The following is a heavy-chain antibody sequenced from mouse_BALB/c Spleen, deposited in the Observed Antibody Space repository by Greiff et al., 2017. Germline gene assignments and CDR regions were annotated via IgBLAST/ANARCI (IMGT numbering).Heavy chain of an antibody. V-gene: IGHV1-15*01. CDR3: TRGRTRLLRVLAY. CDR2: IDPETGGT. CDR1: GYTFTDYE. J-gene: IGHJ3*01. Sequence: VQGVESGAELVRPGASVTLSCKASGYTFTDYEMHWVKQTPVHGLEWIGAIDPETGGTAYNQKFKGKATLTADKSSSTAYMELRSLTSEDSAVYYCTRGRTRLLRVLAYWGQGTLVTVSA. D-gene: IGHD1-1*01.